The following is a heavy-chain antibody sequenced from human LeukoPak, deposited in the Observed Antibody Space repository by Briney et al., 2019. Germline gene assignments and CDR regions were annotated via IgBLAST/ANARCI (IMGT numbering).Heavy chain of an antibody. CDR1: GGSISSSSYY. CDR2: INHSGST. CDR3: ARGQNCSSTSCYSYYYYMDV. Sequence: PSETLSLTCTVSGGSISSSSYYWGWIRPSPGKGLEWIGEINHSGSTNYNPSLKSRVTISVDTSKNQFSLKLSSVTAADTAVYYCARGQNCSSTSCYSYYYYMDVWGKGTTVTVSS. D-gene: IGHD2-2*01. J-gene: IGHJ6*03. V-gene: IGHV4-39*07.